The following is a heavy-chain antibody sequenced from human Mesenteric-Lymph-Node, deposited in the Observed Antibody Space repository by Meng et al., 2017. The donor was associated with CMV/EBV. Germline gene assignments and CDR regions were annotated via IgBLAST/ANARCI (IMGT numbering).Heavy chain of an antibody. CDR3: ARDTLTYSYGPGWIDP. Sequence: QRQESGPRLVKPSETLSLKCTVSGGSISSSWHYWGWIRQPPGKGLEWIGSIFYSGSAHYNPALESRVTISINKSKNEFFLNLGSVTAADTAMYFCARDTLTYSYGPGWIDPWGQGTLVTVSS. V-gene: IGHV4-39*02. J-gene: IGHJ5*02. CDR1: GGSISSSWHY. D-gene: IGHD3-10*01. CDR2: IFYSGSA.